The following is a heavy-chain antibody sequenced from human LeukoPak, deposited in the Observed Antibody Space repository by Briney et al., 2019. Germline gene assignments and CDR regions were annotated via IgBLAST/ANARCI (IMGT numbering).Heavy chain of an antibody. D-gene: IGHD2-2*01. V-gene: IGHV1-18*01. CDR2: ISAYNGNT. CDR3: ARVGPRGYCSSTSCYLDAFDI. Sequence: ASVKVSCKASGYTFTSYGISWVRQAPGQGLEWMGWISAYNGNTNYAQKLQGRVTMTTDTSTSTAYMELRSLRSDDTAVYYCARVGPRGYCSSTSCYLDAFDIWGQGTMVTVSS. J-gene: IGHJ3*02. CDR1: GYTFTSYG.